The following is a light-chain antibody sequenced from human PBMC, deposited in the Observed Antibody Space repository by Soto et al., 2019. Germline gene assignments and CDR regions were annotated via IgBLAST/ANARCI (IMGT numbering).Light chain of an antibody. V-gene: IGLV4-60*02. CDR2: LEGSGSY. Sequence: QLVLTQSSSASASLGSSVKLTCTLSSGHSSYIIAWHQQQPGKAPRYLMKLEGSGSYNKGSGVPDRFSGSSSGADRYLTISNLQFEDEADYYCETWDSNTVVFGGGTKHTVL. CDR3: ETWDSNTVV. CDR1: SGHSSYI. J-gene: IGLJ2*01.